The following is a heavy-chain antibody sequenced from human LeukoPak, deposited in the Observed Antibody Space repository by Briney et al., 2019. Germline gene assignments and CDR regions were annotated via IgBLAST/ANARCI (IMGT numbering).Heavy chain of an antibody. CDR3: AKDLCSTVVTPLCWYFAL. CDR1: GFTFSSYG. V-gene: IGHV3-30*18. J-gene: IGHJ2*01. Sequence: GGSLRLSCAASGFTFSSYGMHWVRQAPGKGLEWVSVISCDGSNKYYADSVKGRFTISRDNSKNTLYLQMKRLRVEDTAGYSCAKDLCSTVVTPLCWYFALWGGGTLVTVSS. CDR2: ISCDGSNK. D-gene: IGHD4-23*01.